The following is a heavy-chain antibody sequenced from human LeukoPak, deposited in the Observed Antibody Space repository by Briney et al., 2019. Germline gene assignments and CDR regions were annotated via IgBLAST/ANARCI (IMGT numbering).Heavy chain of an antibody. V-gene: IGHV4-30-2*01. CDR3: ARAYRSAPNVYCSSTSCPWYFDL. J-gene: IGHJ2*01. CDR1: GGSISSVGYS. CDR2: IYHSGST. D-gene: IGHD2-2*01. Sequence: PSETLSLTCAVSGGSISSVGYSWSWIRQPPGKGLEWIGYIYHSGSTYYNPSLKSRVTISVDRSKNQFSLKLSSVTAADTAVYYCARAYRSAPNVYCSSTSCPWYFDLWGRGTLVTVSS.